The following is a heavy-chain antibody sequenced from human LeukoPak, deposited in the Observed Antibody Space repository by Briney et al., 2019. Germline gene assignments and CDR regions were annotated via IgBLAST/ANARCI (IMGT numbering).Heavy chain of an antibody. Sequence: GGSLRLSCAASGFTFSSYGMHWVRQAPGKGLEWVAVISYDGSNKYYADSEKGRFTISRDNSKNTLYLQMNSLRAEDTAVYYCARAIGGSASYWGQGTLVTVSS. V-gene: IGHV3-30*03. CDR3: ARAIGGSASY. CDR1: GFTFSSYG. CDR2: ISYDGSNK. D-gene: IGHD3-10*01. J-gene: IGHJ4*02.